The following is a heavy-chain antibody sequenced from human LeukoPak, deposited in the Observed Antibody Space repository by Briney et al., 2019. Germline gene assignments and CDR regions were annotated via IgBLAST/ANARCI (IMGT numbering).Heavy chain of an antibody. Sequence: GGSLRLSCVASGFTFTSDAMNWVRQAPGKGLEWVAIIKQDGSEKYYVDSVKGRFTISRDNAEKSLYLQMNSLRAEDTAVYYCARDQYRWQWNEGKYGMDVWGQGTTVTVSS. CDR3: ARDQYRWQWNEGKYGMDV. D-gene: IGHD6-19*01. CDR1: GFTFTSDA. V-gene: IGHV3-7*03. CDR2: IKQDGSEK. J-gene: IGHJ6*02.